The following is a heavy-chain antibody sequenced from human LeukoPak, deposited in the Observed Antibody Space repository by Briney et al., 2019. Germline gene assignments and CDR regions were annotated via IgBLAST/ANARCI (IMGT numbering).Heavy chain of an antibody. CDR2: ISYDGSNK. V-gene: IGHV3-30*03. CDR1: GFTFSSYG. J-gene: IGHJ4*02. D-gene: IGHD2-8*02. Sequence: GRSLRLSCAASGFTFSSYGMHWVRQAPGKGLEWVAVISYDGSNKYYADSVKGRFTISRDNSKNTLYLQMNSLRAEDTAVYYCASAQSGWVLAPLDYWGQGTLVTVSS. CDR3: ASAQSGWVLAPLDY.